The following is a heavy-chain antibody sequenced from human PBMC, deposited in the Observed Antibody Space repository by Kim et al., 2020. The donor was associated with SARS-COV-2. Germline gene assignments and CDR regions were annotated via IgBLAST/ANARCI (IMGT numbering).Heavy chain of an antibody. Sequence: GGSLRLSCTASGFNFNSFAMSWVRQAPEKGLGWVSVISDSGGSTHYADSVKGRFTISRDNSENTLYLQMNSLRVEDTAVYYCANGGTYASGWKSFDYWGQGTLVTVSS. CDR3: ANGGTYASGWKSFDY. D-gene: IGHD6-25*01. CDR1: GFNFNSFA. CDR2: ISDSGGST. J-gene: IGHJ4*02. V-gene: IGHV3-23*01.